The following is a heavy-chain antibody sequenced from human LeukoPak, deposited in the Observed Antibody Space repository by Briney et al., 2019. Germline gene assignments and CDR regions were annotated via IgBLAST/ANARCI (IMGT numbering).Heavy chain of an antibody. J-gene: IGHJ3*02. V-gene: IGHV3-21*01. D-gene: IGHD2-2*01. CDR1: GFTFSSYS. Sequence: GGSLRLSCAASGFTFSSYSMNWVRQAPGKGLEWVSSISSSSSYIYYADSVKGRFTISRDNAKNSLYLQMNSLRAEDTAVYYCARDPKIVVVPAAMKGAFDIWGQGTMVTVSS. CDR2: ISSSSSYI. CDR3: ARDPKIVVVPAAMKGAFDI.